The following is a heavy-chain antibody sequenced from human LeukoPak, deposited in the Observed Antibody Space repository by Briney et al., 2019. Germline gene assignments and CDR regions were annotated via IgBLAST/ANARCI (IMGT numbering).Heavy chain of an antibody. CDR1: GGTFSSYA. CDR2: IIPIFGTA. V-gene: IGHV1-69*13. D-gene: IGHD2-2*01. J-gene: IGHJ5*02. CDR3: ARGYCSSTSCFNNWFDP. Sequence: ASVKVSCKASGGTFSSYAISWVRQAPGQGLEWMGGIIPIFGTANYAQKFQGSVTITADESTSTAYMELSSLRSEDTAVYYCARGYCSSTSCFNNWFDPWGQGTLVTVSS.